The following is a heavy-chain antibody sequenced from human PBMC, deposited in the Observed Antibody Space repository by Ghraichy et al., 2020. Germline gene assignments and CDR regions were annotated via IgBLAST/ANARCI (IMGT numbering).Heavy chain of an antibody. CDR1: GFTFSFYH. V-gene: IGHV3-48*03. Sequence: GGSLRLSCAASGFTFSFYHMNWVRQAPGKGLEWVSYINSVGHTIYYADSVKGRFFIFRDNAKNSLYPQMNSLIAEDTALYYCAGQTAMGKPYDYWGQGTLVTVSS. J-gene: IGHJ4*02. CDR3: AGQTAMGKPYDY. D-gene: IGHD5-18*01. CDR2: INSVGHTI.